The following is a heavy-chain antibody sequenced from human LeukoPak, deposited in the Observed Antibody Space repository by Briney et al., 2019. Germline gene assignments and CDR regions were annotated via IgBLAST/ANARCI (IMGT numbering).Heavy chain of an antibody. CDR1: GYTFTNYF. Sequence: ASVKVSCKASGYTFTNYFIHWVRQAPGQGLEWMGTINPSSGRTTYAQSFQGRVTVTRDTSTSTAYMELSSLRSEDTAVYYCARDASTYYDSSGYSFDYWGQGTLVTVSS. D-gene: IGHD3-22*01. CDR2: INPSSGRT. V-gene: IGHV1-46*01. J-gene: IGHJ4*02. CDR3: ARDASTYYDSSGYSFDY.